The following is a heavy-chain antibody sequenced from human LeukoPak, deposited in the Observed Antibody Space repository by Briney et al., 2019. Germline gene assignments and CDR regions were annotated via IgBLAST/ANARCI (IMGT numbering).Heavy chain of an antibody. V-gene: IGHV3-74*01. CDR2: INSDGSST. CDR3: ARVYSSSHHYYYYYYTDV. J-gene: IGHJ6*03. D-gene: IGHD6-13*01. CDR1: GFTFSSYW. Sequence: GGSLRLSCAASGFTFSSYWMHWVRQAPGKGLVWVSRINSDGSSTSYADSVKGRFTISRDNAKNTLYLQMNSLRAEDTAVYYCARVYSSSHHYYYYYYTDVWGKGTTVTISS.